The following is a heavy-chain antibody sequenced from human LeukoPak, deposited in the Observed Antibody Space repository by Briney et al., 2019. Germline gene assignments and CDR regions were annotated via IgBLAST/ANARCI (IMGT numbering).Heavy chain of an antibody. CDR1: GGTFSSYA. Sequence: ASVKVSCKASGGTFSSYAISWVRQAPGQGLEWVGGIIPIFGTANYAQKFQGRVTITTDESTSTAYMELSSLRSEDTAVYYCARLGGYHYDSSGYGPFDYWGQGTLLTVSS. CDR2: IIPIFGTA. J-gene: IGHJ4*02. V-gene: IGHV1-69*05. CDR3: ARLGGYHYDSSGYGPFDY. D-gene: IGHD3-22*01.